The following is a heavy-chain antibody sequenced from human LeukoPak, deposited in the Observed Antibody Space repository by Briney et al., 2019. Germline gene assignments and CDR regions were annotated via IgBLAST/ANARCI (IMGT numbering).Heavy chain of an antibody. CDR3: ARLRRGLYYFDY. Sequence: SETPSLTCTVSGGSISSYYWSWIRQPPGKGLEWIGYIYYSGSTNYNPSLKSRVTISVDTSKNQFSLKLSSVTAADTAVYYCARLRRGLYYFDYWGQGTLVTVSS. CDR1: GGSISSYY. V-gene: IGHV4-59*08. J-gene: IGHJ4*02. CDR2: IYYSGST. D-gene: IGHD3/OR15-3a*01.